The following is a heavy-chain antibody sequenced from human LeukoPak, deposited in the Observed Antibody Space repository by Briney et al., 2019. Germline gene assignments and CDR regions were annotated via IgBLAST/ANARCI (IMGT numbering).Heavy chain of an antibody. CDR3: AKDRELYYYGSGFWFDP. CDR2: ISWNSGSI. V-gene: IGHV3-9*01. Sequence: SLRLSCAASGFTFDDYAMHWGRHAPGKGLGWGSGISWNSGSIGYADSVKGRFTIFRDNAKNSLYLQMNSLRAEDTALYYCAKDRELYYYGSGFWFDPWGQGTLVTVPS. D-gene: IGHD3-10*01. J-gene: IGHJ5*02. CDR1: GFTFDDYA.